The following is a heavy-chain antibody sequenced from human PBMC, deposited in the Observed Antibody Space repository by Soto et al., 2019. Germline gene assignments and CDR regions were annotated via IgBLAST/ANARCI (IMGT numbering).Heavy chain of an antibody. CDR3: ARHGRYYGMDV. V-gene: IGHV4-39*01. J-gene: IGHJ6*02. Sequence: QLQLQESGPGLVKPSETLSLTCTVSGGSISSSSYYWGWIRQPPGKGLEWIGSIYYSGSTYYNPSLKRRVTISVDTSKNQFALKLSSVTAADAAVYYCARHGRYYGMDVWGQGTTVTVSS. CDR2: IYYSGST. CDR1: GGSISSSSYY.